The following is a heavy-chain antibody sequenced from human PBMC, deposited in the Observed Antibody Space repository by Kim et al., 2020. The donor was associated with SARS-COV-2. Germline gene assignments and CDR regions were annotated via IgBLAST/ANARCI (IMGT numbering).Heavy chain of an antibody. Sequence: GGSLRLSCAASGFTFSSYAMSWVRQAPGKGLEWVSAISGSGGSTYYADSVKGRFTISRDNSKNTLYLQMNSLRAEDTAVYYCAKSTISGYDWSFDYWGQGTLSPSPQ. J-gene: IGHJ4*02. V-gene: IGHV3-23*01. CDR1: GFTFSSYA. CDR3: AKSTISGYDWSFDY. CDR2: ISGSGGST. D-gene: IGHD5-12*01.